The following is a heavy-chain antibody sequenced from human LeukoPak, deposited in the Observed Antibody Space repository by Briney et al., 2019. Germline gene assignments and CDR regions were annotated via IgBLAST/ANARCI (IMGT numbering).Heavy chain of an antibody. J-gene: IGHJ4*02. CDR1: GFTFDDYG. CDR3: ARGAPAYCGGDCYSVDY. D-gene: IGHD2-21*02. CDR2: INDGGSIT. V-gene: IGHV3-23*01. Sequence: PGGTLRLSCAASGFTFDDYGMTWVRQAPGKGLEWVSTINDGGSITYYADSVKGRFTISRDNSKNTLFLQMSSLRAEDTAVYYCARGAPAYCGGDCYSVDYWGQGTLVTVSS.